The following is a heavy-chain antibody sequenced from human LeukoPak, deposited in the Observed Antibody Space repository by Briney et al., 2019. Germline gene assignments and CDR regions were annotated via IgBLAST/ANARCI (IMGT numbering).Heavy chain of an antibody. CDR3: AREGAFGVVIMLQGYFDY. J-gene: IGHJ4*02. CDR1: GGSISSYY. Sequence: PSETLSLTCTVSGGSISSYYWNWIRQPAGKGLEWIGRIYTSGSTNYNPSLKSRVTMSVDTSKNQFSLKLSSVTAADTAVYYCAREGAFGVVIMLQGYFDYWGQGTLVTVSS. D-gene: IGHD3-3*01. V-gene: IGHV4-4*07. CDR2: IYTSGST.